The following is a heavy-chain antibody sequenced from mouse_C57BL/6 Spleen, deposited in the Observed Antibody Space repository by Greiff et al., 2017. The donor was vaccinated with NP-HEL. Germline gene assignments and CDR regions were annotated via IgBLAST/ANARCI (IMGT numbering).Heavy chain of an antibody. V-gene: IGHV1-55*01. J-gene: IGHJ4*01. Sequence: QVQLQQPGAELVKPGASVKMSCKASGYTFTSYWITWVKQRPGQGLEWIGDIYPGSGSTNYNEKFKSKATLTVDTSSSTAYMQLSSLTSEDSAVYYCARRGLRHGAMDYWGQGTSVTVSS. D-gene: IGHD2-4*01. CDR1: GYTFTSYW. CDR2: IYPGSGST. CDR3: ARRGLRHGAMDY.